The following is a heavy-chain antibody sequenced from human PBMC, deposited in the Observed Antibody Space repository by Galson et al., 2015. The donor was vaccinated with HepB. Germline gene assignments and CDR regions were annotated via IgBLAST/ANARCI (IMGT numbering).Heavy chain of an antibody. Sequence: SLRLSCAASGFTFSSYGMHWVRQAPGKGLEWVAFIRYDGSNKYYADSVKGRFTISRDNSRNTLYLQMNSLRAEDTAVYYCAKDKSSSWYVSGWFDPWGQGTLVTVSS. CDR2: IRYDGSNK. D-gene: IGHD6-13*01. CDR1: GFTFSSYG. CDR3: AKDKSSSWYVSGWFDP. V-gene: IGHV3-30*02. J-gene: IGHJ5*02.